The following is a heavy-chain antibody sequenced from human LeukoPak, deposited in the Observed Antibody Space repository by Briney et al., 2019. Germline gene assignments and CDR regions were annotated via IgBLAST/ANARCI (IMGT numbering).Heavy chain of an antibody. CDR3: AKVGGSYLHAFDI. V-gene: IGHV3-23*01. J-gene: IGHJ3*02. D-gene: IGHD1-26*01. CDR1: GFTFSSYA. Sequence: GGSLRLSCAASGFTFSSYAMNWVRQAPGKGLEWVSVISGSGGSTYYADSVKGRFTISRDNSKNTLYLQMNSLRAEDTAVYYCAKVGGSYLHAFDIWGQGTMVTVSS. CDR2: ISGSGGST.